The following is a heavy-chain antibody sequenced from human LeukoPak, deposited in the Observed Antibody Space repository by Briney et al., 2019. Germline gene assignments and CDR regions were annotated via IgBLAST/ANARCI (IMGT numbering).Heavy chain of an antibody. D-gene: IGHD3-3*01. CDR1: GYTFTGYY. CDR3: ARVSGYYSVGDYYYYMDV. J-gene: IGHJ6*03. Sequence: ASVKVSCKASGYTFTGYYMHWVRQAPGQGLEWMGWINPNSGGTNYAQKLQGRVTMTRDTSISTAYMELSRLRSDDTAVYYCARVSGYYSVGDYYYYMDVWGKGTTVTVSS. V-gene: IGHV1-2*02. CDR2: INPNSGGT.